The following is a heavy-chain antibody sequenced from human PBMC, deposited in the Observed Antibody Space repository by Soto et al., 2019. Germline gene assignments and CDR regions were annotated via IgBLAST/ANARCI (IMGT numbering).Heavy chain of an antibody. CDR1: GGTFSSYA. CDR2: IIPIFGTA. D-gene: IGHD6-13*01. V-gene: IGHV1-69*01. J-gene: IGHJ6*02. Sequence: QVQLVQSGAEVKKPRSSVKVSCKASGGTFSSYAISWVRQAPGQGLDWMGGIIPIFGTANYAQKFQGRVTITADESTSTAYMEMISLRSAETAVYYCARESGSSWGFAVWGQGTTVTVSS. CDR3: ARESGSSWGFAV.